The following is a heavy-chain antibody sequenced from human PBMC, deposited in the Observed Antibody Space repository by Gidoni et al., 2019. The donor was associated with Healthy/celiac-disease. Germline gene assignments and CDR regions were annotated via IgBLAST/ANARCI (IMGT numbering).Heavy chain of an antibody. CDR1: GYTFTSYY. CDR3: ARDKGSDVGANLVDDAFDI. V-gene: IGHV1-46*01. J-gene: IGHJ3*02. CDR2: INPSGGST. Sequence: QVQLVQSGAEVKKPGASVKVSCKASGYTFTSYYMHWVRQAPGQGLEWMGIINPSGGSTSYAQKFQGRVTMTRDTSTSTVYMELSSLRSEDTAVYYCARDKGSDVGANLVDDAFDIWGQGTMVTVSS. D-gene: IGHD1-26*01.